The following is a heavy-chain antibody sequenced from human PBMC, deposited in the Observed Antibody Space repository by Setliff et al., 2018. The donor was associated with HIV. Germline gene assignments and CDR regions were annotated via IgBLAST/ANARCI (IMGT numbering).Heavy chain of an antibody. CDR3: ARHNTGYSYGYDYYYYYMDV. D-gene: IGHD5-18*01. CDR1: GGSISSSSYY. J-gene: IGHJ6*03. CDR2: IYYSGST. V-gene: IGHV4-39*01. Sequence: LSLTCTVSGGSISSSSYYWGWIRQPPGKGLEWIGSIYYSGSTYYNPSHKSRVTISVDTSKNQFSLKLSSVTAADTAVYYCARHNTGYSYGYDYYYYYMDVWGKGTTVTVSS.